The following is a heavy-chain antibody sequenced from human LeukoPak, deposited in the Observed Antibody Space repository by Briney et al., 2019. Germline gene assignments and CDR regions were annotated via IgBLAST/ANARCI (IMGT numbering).Heavy chain of an antibody. J-gene: IGHJ3*02. D-gene: IGHD5-12*01. Sequence: GGSLRLSCAASGSTFNNAWMNWVRQAPGKGLEWVGRIKSKTDAGTTDYAALVKGRFTISRDDSKNTLYLQMDSLKTEDTAVYYCASRSATNALDIWGQGTMVTVSS. CDR2: IKSKTDAGTT. CDR1: GSTFNNAW. V-gene: IGHV3-15*01. CDR3: ASRSATNALDI.